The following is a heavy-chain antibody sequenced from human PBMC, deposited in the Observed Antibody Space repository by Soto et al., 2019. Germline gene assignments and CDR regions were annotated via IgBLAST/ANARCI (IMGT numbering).Heavy chain of an antibody. J-gene: IGHJ3*02. Sequence: GGSLRLSCAASGFTFSSYAMSWVRQAPGKGLEWVAAISGMGGSTYYADSVKGRFTISRDNSKNTLYLKMNSLRAEDTAVYYCAKLFSLDCSSTSCYGTTDAFDIWGQGTMVTVSS. CDR1: GFTFSSYA. CDR2: ISGMGGST. D-gene: IGHD2-2*01. V-gene: IGHV3-23*01. CDR3: AKLFSLDCSSTSCYGTTDAFDI.